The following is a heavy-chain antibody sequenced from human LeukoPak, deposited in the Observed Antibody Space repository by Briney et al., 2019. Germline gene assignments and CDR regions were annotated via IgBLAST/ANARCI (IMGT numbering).Heavy chain of an antibody. CDR2: IIPILGIA. V-gene: IGHV1-69*02. J-gene: IGHJ4*02. Sequence: SVTVSCKASVGTYSSYTISWVGQARGQGVEWLGRIIPILGIANYAQKFQGRVTITADKSTSTAYMELSSLRSEDTAVYYCARSGGYSGSYYAEYWGQGTLVTVSS. CDR3: ARSGGYSGSYYAEY. D-gene: IGHD1-26*01. CDR1: VGTYSSYT.